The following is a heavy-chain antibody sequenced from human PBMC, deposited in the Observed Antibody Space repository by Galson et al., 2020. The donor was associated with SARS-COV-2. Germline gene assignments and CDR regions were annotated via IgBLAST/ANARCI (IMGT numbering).Heavy chain of an antibody. CDR3: AKVRGGATGQNWFDP. J-gene: IGHJ5*02. CDR2: FDPEDGET. D-gene: IGHD1-26*01. Sequence: GASVKVSCKVSGYTLTELSMHWVRQAPGKGLEWMGGFDPEDGETIYAQKFQGRVTMTEDTSTDTAYMELSSLRSEDTAVYYCAKVRGGATGQNWFDPWGQGTLVTVSS. V-gene: IGHV1-24*01. CDR1: GYTLTELS.